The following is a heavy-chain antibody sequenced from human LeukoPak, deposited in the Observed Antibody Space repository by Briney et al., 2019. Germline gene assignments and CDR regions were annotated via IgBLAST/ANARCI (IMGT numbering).Heavy chain of an antibody. CDR2: INSDGSST. CDR1: GFTFSNYW. J-gene: IGHJ4*02. CDR3: AKIPHYDSSGYYLD. V-gene: IGHV3-74*01. Sequence: GGSLRLSCAASGFTFSNYWMHWVRQAPGKGLVWVSRINSDGSSTTYADSVKGRFTVSRDNAKNTLYLQMNSLRAEDTAVYYCAKIPHYDSSGYYLDWGQGTLVTVSS. D-gene: IGHD3-22*01.